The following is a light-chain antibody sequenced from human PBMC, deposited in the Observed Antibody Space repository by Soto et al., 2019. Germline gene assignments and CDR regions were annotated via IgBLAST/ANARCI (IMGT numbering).Light chain of an antibody. CDR2: GNN. CDR3: QSYDTGLRGMI. J-gene: IGLJ2*01. CDR1: SSNIGADYN. V-gene: IGLV1-40*01. Sequence: QSVLTQPPSVSGAPGQRVTISRTGTSSNIGADYNVHWYRQLPGTAPKLLIYGNNHRPSGVPDRFSGSNSGPSASLAITGLQTEDEADYYCQSYDTGLRGMIFGGGTKLTV.